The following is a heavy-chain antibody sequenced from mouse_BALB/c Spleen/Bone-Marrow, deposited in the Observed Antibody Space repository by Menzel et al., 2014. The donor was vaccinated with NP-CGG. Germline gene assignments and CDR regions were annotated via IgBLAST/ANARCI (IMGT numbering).Heavy chain of an antibody. J-gene: IGHJ2*01. CDR2: ISSGGSYT. CDR1: GFTFSSYG. V-gene: IGHV5-6*01. Sequence: EVMLVESGGDLVKPGGSLKLSCAASGFTFSSYGMSWVRQTPDKRLEWVATISSGGSYTYYPDSVKGRFTISRDNAKNTLYLQMSSLKSEDTAIYYCARQTYYDYDGYFDYWGQGTTLTVSS. CDR3: ARQTYYDYDGYFDY. D-gene: IGHD2-4*01.